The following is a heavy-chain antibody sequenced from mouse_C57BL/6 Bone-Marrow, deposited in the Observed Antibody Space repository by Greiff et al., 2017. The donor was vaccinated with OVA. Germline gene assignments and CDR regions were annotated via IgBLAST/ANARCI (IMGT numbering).Heavy chain of an antibody. CDR3: ARDDGYYVLAY. D-gene: IGHD2-3*01. CDR1: GFSLTSYG. CDR2: IWSGGST. V-gene: IGHV2-2*01. J-gene: IGHJ3*01. Sequence: VQLQQSGPGLVQPSQSLSITCTVSGFSLTSYGVHWVRQSPGKGLEWLGVIWSGGSTDYNAAFISRLSISKDNSKSQVFFKMNSLQADDTAIYYCARDDGYYVLAYWGQGTLVTVSA.